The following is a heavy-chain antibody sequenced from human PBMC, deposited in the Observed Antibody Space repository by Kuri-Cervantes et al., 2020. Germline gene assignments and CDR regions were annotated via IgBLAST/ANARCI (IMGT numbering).Heavy chain of an antibody. V-gene: IGHV1-18*04. D-gene: IGHD6-19*01. CDR1: GYTFTGYY. J-gene: IGHJ3*02. Sequence: ASVKVSCKASGYTFTGYYMHWVRQAPGQGLEWMGWISAYNGNTNYAQKLQGRVTMTTDTSTSTAYMELRSLRSDDTAVYYCARGEVPVAGSAFDIWGQGTMVTVSS. CDR3: ARGEVPVAGSAFDI. CDR2: ISAYNGNT.